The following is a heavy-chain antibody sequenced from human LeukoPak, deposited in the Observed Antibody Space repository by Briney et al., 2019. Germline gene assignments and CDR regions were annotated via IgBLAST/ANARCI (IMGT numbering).Heavy chain of an antibody. CDR3: ARESYYGSGSYYTPNLIDY. V-gene: IGHV4-59*01. J-gene: IGHJ4*02. CDR1: GGSICSYY. Sequence: SETLSLTCTVSGGSICSYYWSWIRQPPGKGLEWIGYIYYSGSTNYNPSLKSRVTISVDTSKNQFSLKLSSATAADTAVYYCARESYYGSGSYYTPNLIDYWGQGTLVTVSS. CDR2: IYYSGST. D-gene: IGHD3-10*01.